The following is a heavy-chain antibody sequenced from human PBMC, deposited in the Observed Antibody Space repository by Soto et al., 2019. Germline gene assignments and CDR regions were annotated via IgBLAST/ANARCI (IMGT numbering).Heavy chain of an antibody. D-gene: IGHD6-13*01. J-gene: IGHJ6*02. CDR1: GFTFDDYT. V-gene: IGHV3-43*01. CDR3: AKDMIAAPPAHYYYYGMDV. CDR2: ISWDGGST. Sequence: PGGSLRLSCAASGFTFDDYTMHWVRQAPGKGLEWVSLISWDGGSTYYADPVKGRFTISRDNSKNSLYLQMNSLRTEDTALYYCAKDMIAAPPAHYYYYGMDVWGQGTTVTVSS.